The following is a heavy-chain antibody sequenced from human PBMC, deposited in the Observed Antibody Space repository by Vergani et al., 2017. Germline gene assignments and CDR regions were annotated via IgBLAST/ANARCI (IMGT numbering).Heavy chain of an antibody. V-gene: IGHV3-7*03. CDR2: IKQDGSEK. J-gene: IGHJ6*01. Sequence: EVQLVESGGGLVQPGGSLRLSCAASGFTFSSYWMSWVRQAPGKGLEWVANIKQDGSEKYYVDSVKGRFTISRDNAKNSLYLQMNSLRAEDTAVYYCARGDVSWNYDSLTGSYYYYVMDGGEGGTTVTVSS. CDR3: ARGDVSWNYDSLTGSYYYYVMDG. D-gene: IGHD3-9*01. CDR1: GFTFSSYW.